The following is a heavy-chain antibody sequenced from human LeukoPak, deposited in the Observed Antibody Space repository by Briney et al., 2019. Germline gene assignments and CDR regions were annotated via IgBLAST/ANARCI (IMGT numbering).Heavy chain of an antibody. J-gene: IGHJ6*02. CDR2: INSDGSST. D-gene: IGHD1-26*01. CDR1: GFTFSSYG. Sequence: GGSLRLSCAASGFTFSSYGMHWVRQAPGKGLVWVSRINSDGSSTTYADSVKGRFTISRDIAKNTLYLQMKSLRAEDTAVYYCARVRSGSSAGNYGMDVWGQGTTVTVSS. V-gene: IGHV3-74*01. CDR3: ARVRSGSSAGNYGMDV.